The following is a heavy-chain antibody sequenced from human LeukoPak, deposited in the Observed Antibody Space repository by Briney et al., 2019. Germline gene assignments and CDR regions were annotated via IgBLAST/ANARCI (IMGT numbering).Heavy chain of an antibody. CDR1: GFTFSSYN. V-gene: IGHV3-21*01. Sequence: PGGSLRLSCAASGFTFSSYNMNWVRQAPGKGLGWVSSVSSSSTYIYYADSVKGRFTISRDNAKNSLYLQVNSLRAEDTAVYYCARENAGYYSRTFDYWGQGTLVTVSS. CDR3: ARENAGYYSRTFDY. CDR2: VSSSSTYI. D-gene: IGHD3-9*01. J-gene: IGHJ4*02.